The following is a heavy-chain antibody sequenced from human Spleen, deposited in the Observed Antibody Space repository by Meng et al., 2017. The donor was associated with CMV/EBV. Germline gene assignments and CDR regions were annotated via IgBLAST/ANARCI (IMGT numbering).Heavy chain of an antibody. CDR2: ISGSGGST. Sequence: GESLKISCAASGFTFDDYGMSWVRQAPGKGLEWVSAISGSGGSTYYADSVKGRFTISRDNSKNTLYLQMNSLRAEDTAVYYCARYCTSASCYDYYYSGMDVWGQGTTVTVSS. D-gene: IGHD2-2*01. J-gene: IGHJ6*02. CDR3: ARYCTSASCYDYYYSGMDV. CDR1: GFTFDDYG. V-gene: IGHV3-23*01.